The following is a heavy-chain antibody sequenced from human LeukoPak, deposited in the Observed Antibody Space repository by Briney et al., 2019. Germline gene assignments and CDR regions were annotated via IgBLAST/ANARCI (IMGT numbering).Heavy chain of an antibody. D-gene: IGHD2-2*01. V-gene: IGHV4-61*02. CDR3: ARDRIQIPAATDDAFDI. Sequence: SETLSLTCTVSGGSISSGSYYWSWIRQPAGKGLEWIGRIYTSGSTNYNPSLKSRVTMSVDTSKNQFSLKLSSVTAADTAVYYCARDRIQIPAATDDAFDIWGQGTMVTVSS. CDR1: GGSISSGSYY. J-gene: IGHJ3*02. CDR2: IYTSGST.